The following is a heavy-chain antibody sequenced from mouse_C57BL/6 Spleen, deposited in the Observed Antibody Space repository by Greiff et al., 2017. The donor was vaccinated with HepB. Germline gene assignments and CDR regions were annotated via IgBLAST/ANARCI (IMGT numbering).Heavy chain of an antibody. CDR2: IYPSDSET. D-gene: IGHD2-3*01. J-gene: IGHJ4*01. CDR1: GYTFTSYW. V-gene: IGHV1-61*01. Sequence: VQLQQPGAELVRPGSSVKLSCKASGYTFTSYWMDWVKQRPGQGLEWIGNIYPSDSETHYNQKFKDKATLTVDKSSSTAYMQLSSLTSEDSAVYYCAVGWLLRAMDYWGQGTSVTVSS. CDR3: AVGWLLRAMDY.